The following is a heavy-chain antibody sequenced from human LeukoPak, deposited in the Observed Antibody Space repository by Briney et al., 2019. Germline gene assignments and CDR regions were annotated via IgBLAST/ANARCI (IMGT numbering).Heavy chain of an antibody. Sequence: GGSLRLSCAASGFTFSSHAMHWVRQAPSKGLEWVAFISYDGSIKYYADSVKGRFTISRDNSKNTLYLQMSSLRTEDTAVYYCARDRSRNYSCDYWGQGTLVSVSS. CDR3: ARDRSRNYSCDY. CDR2: ISYDGSIK. D-gene: IGHD2-2*01. CDR1: GFTFSSHA. J-gene: IGHJ4*02. V-gene: IGHV3-30-3*01.